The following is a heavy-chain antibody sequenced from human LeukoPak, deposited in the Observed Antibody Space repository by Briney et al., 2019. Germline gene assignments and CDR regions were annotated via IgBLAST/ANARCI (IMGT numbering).Heavy chain of an antibody. CDR3: AKDRYLQIDY. CDR2: IRYDGSNK. D-gene: IGHD1-1*01. CDR1: GFTFSSYG. V-gene: IGHV3-30*02. Sequence: GGSLRLSCAASGFTFSSYGMHWVRQAPGKGLEWVAFIRYDGSNKYYADSVKGRFTISRDSSKNTLYLQMNSLRAEDTAVYYCAKDRYLQIDYWGQGTLVTVSS. J-gene: IGHJ4*02.